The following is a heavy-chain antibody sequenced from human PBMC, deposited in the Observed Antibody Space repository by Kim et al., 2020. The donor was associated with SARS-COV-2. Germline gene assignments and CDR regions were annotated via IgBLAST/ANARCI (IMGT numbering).Heavy chain of an antibody. Sequence: SETLSLTCTVSGGSVSSGSYYWSWIRQPPGKGLEWIGYIYYSGSTNYNPSLKSRVTISVDTSKNQFSLKLSSVTAADTAVYYCAREDSEGSYYNYYYYYG. J-gene: IGHJ6*01. D-gene: IGHD3-10*01. CDR2: IYYSGST. CDR3: AREDSEGSYYNYYYYYG. V-gene: IGHV4-61*01. CDR1: GGSVSSGSYY.